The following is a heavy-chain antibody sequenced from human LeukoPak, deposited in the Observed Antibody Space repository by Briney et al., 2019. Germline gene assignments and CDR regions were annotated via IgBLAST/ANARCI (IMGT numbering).Heavy chain of an antibody. Sequence: PWETLSLTCTVSGGSISNYYWSWIRQPPGKGLEWIGYIYYSGSTNYNPSLKSRVTISVDTSKNQFSLNLSSVTAADTAVYYCARWKDGSGSYYLYYMDVWGRGTTVTVSS. CDR3: ARWKDGSGSYYLYYMDV. CDR1: GGSISNYY. D-gene: IGHD3-10*01. CDR2: IYYSGST. J-gene: IGHJ6*03. V-gene: IGHV4-59*01.